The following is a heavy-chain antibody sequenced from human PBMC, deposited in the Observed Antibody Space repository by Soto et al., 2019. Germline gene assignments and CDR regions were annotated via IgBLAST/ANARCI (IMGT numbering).Heavy chain of an antibody. CDR1: GFTVSSNY. J-gene: IGHJ3*02. V-gene: IGHV3-66*01. CDR2: VYSGGDS. D-gene: IGHD1-26*01. CDR3: ARVLRSGNTGHAFDI. Sequence: EVQLVESGGDVVQPGGSLRLSCAASGFTVSSNYMTWVRQAPGKGLEWVSLVYSGGDSYFADSVKGRFTISRDNSKNTLSLQMNSLRAEDTAVYFCARVLRSGNTGHAFDIWGQGTMVTVSS.